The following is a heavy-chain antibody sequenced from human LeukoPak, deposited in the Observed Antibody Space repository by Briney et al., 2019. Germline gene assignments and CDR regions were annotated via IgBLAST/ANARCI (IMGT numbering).Heavy chain of an antibody. Sequence: GGSLRLSCAASGFTFSSYWMHWVRQAPGKGLVWVSRINSDGSTTSYADPVKGRFTISRDNAKNTLFLQMNSLRAEDTAVYYCARAYYGDYVQSLDYWGQGTLVTVSS. CDR3: ARAYYGDYVQSLDY. J-gene: IGHJ4*02. V-gene: IGHV3-74*01. CDR1: GFTFSSYW. D-gene: IGHD4-17*01. CDR2: INSDGSTT.